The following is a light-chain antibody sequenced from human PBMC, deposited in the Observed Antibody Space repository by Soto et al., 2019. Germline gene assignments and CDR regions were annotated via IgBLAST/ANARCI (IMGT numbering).Light chain of an antibody. CDR1: QSVSSY. J-gene: IGKJ1*01. CDR3: QQYGDSPWT. Sequence: EIVMTQSPVTLSVSPGERATLSCRASQSVSSYLAWYQQKPGQAPRLLIYDASNRATGIPARFSGGGSGTDFTLTISRLEPEDFAVYYCQQYGDSPWTFGQGTKVDI. CDR2: DAS. V-gene: IGKV3-20*01.